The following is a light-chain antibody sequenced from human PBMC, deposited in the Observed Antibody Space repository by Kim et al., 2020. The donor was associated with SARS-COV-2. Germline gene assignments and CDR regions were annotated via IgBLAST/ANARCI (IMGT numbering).Light chain of an antibody. CDR1: SGHSSYA. CDR3: QTWGTGFRV. J-gene: IGLJ3*02. Sequence: QLVLTQSPSASASLGASVKITCTLSSGHSSYAIAWHQQQPEKGPRYLMKLNSDGSHNKGDGIPDRFSGSSSGTERYLTISSLQSEDEADYYCQTWGTGFRVFGGGTKLTVL. CDR2: LNSDGSH. V-gene: IGLV4-69*01.